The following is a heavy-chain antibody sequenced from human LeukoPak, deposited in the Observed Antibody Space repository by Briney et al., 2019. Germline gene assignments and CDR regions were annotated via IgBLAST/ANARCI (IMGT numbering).Heavy chain of an antibody. CDR1: GGSVSSGSYY. D-gene: IGHD2-2*01. J-gene: IGHJ4*02. CDR3: ARDPRGYCSSTSCYSDPFMDY. V-gene: IGHV4-61*01. CDR2: IYYSGST. Sequence: SETLSLTCTVSGGSVSSGSYYWSWIRQPPGRGLEWIGYIYYSGSTNYNPSLKSRVTISVDTSKNQFSLKLSSVTAADTAVYYCARDPRGYCSSTSCYSDPFMDYWGQGTLVTVSS.